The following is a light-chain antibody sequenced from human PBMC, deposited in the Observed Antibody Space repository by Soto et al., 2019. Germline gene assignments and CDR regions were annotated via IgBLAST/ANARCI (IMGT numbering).Light chain of an antibody. Sequence: IQMTQSPSTPSGSVGDRVTITWGASQTISSWLAWYQQKPGKAPKLLIYKASTLKSGAPSRFSGSGSGTESTLTISSLQPDDFATYYCQHYNSYSEAVGQGTKVDI. J-gene: IGKJ1*01. CDR1: QTISSW. CDR3: QHYNSYSEA. CDR2: KAS. V-gene: IGKV1-5*03.